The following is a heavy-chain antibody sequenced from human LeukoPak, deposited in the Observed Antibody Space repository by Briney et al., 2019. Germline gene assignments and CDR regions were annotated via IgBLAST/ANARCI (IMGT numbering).Heavy chain of an antibody. J-gene: IGHJ4*02. Sequence: ASVKVSCKASGYTFTGYYLHWVRQAPGQGLERMGRINPNSGGTNYAQKFQGRVTMTRDTSISSAYMELSSLRSDDTAVYYCTRGSMATVNYFDCWGQGTLVTVSS. CDR2: INPNSGGT. V-gene: IGHV1-2*06. CDR1: GYTFTGYY. CDR3: TRGSMATVNYFDC. D-gene: IGHD5-24*01.